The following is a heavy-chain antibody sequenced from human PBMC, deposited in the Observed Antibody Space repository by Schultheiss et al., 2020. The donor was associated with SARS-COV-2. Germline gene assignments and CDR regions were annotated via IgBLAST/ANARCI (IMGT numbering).Heavy chain of an antibody. D-gene: IGHD4-17*01. CDR1: GFAFSRHA. V-gene: IGHV3-64*02. Sequence: GGSLRLSCAASGFAFSRHAVQWVRQAPGKGLEYVSAISSNGGSTYYADSVKGRFTISRDNSKNTLYLQMSSLRAEDTAVFYCARGDYGDYEWYYYYGMDVWGQGTTVTVSS. CDR2: ISSNGGST. CDR3: ARGDYGDYEWYYYYGMDV. J-gene: IGHJ6*02.